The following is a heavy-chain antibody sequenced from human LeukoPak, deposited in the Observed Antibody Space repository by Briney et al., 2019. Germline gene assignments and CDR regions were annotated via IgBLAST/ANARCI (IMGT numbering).Heavy chain of an antibody. J-gene: IGHJ3*02. Sequence: GGSLRLSCAASGFTFSSYGMHWVRQAPGKGLEWVAVIWYDGSNKYYADSVKGRFTTFRDNSKNTLYLQMNSLRAEDTAVYYCARDLEITTGTTEDAFDIWGQGTMVTVSS. CDR1: GFTFSSYG. D-gene: IGHD1-1*01. V-gene: IGHV3-33*01. CDR3: ARDLEITTGTTEDAFDI. CDR2: IWYDGSNK.